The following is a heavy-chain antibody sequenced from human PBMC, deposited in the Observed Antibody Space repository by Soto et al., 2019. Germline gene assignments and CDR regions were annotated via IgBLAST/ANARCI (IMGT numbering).Heavy chain of an antibody. Sequence: QLQLRESGPGLVQPSGTLSLTCDVSGDSLTNNHWWSWVRQAPGKGLEWIGESWHTGRPNSNPSLKSRVAISIDKSKNQFSLKLSSVTAADTAVYYCVRDSRTGCSSINCYMHWGQGTLVTVSS. V-gene: IGHV4-4*02. CDR1: GDSLTNNHW. CDR3: VRDSRTGCSSINCYMH. D-gene: IGHD2-15*01. CDR2: SWHTGRP. J-gene: IGHJ4*02.